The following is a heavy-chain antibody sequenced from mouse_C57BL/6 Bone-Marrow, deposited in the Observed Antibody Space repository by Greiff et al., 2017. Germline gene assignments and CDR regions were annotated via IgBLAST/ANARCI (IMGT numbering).Heavy chain of an antibody. Sequence: EVQLQQSGAELVRPGASVKLSCTASGFNIKDDYMHWVKQRPGQGLEWIGWIDPENGDTEYASKFQGKATITADTSSNTAYLQLRSLTSDDTAVYYCTTDCSGYDWFAYWGQGTLVTVSA. CDR1: GFNIKDDY. V-gene: IGHV14-4*01. CDR2: IDPENGDT. D-gene: IGHD2-2*01. J-gene: IGHJ3*01. CDR3: TTDCSGYDWFAY.